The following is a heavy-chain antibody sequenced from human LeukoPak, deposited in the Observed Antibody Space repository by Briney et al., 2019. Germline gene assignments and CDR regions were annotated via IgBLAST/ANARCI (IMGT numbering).Heavy chain of an antibody. CDR3: ARRDSGSYGHPPDY. D-gene: IGHD3-10*01. V-gene: IGHV3-66*04. J-gene: IGHJ4*02. Sequence: GGSLRLSCAASGFTFDDYSMHWVRQPPGKGLEWVSVIYSGGSTYYADSVKGRFTISRDNSKNTLYLQMNSLRAKDTAVYYCARRDSGSYGHPPDYWGQGTLVTVSS. CDR1: GFTFDDYS. CDR2: IYSGGST.